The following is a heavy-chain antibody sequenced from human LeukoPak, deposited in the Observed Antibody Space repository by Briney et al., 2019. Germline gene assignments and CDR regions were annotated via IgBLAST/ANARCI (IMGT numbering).Heavy chain of an antibody. CDR1: GYTFTSYG. Sequence: ASVKVSCKASGYTFTSYGISWLRQAPGQGLEWMGRISAYNGNTNYAQKLQGRVTMTTDTSTSTAYMELRSLRSDDTAVYYCARVSAYSSSSVHYYYGMDVWGQGTTVTVSS. CDR2: ISAYNGNT. J-gene: IGHJ6*02. CDR3: ARVSAYSSSSVHYYYGMDV. D-gene: IGHD6-6*01. V-gene: IGHV1-18*01.